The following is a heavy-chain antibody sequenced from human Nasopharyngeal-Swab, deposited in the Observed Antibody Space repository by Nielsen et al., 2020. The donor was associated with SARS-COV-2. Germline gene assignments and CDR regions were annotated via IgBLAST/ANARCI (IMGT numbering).Heavy chain of an antibody. CDR3: ARENGPPTYYDFWSGYSPNYFDY. CDR1: GYTFTSYG. D-gene: IGHD3-3*01. V-gene: IGHV1-18*01. Sequence: ASVKVSCKASGYTFTSYGISWVRQAPGQGLEWMGWISAYNGNTNYAQKLQGRVTMTTDTSTSTAYMELRSLRSDDTAVYYCARENGPPTYYDFWSGYSPNYFDYWGQGTLVTVSS. CDR2: ISAYNGNT. J-gene: IGHJ4*02.